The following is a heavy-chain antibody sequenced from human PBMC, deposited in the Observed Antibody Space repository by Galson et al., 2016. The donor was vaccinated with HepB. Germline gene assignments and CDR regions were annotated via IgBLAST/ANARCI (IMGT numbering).Heavy chain of an antibody. CDR1: GYSFASSW. J-gene: IGHJ3*02. V-gene: IGHV5-51*01. CDR2: VYAATSEA. D-gene: IGHD2-21*02. Sequence: QSGAEVKKPGESLEISCKASGYSFASSWIGWVRQMPGTGLEFVGFVYAATSEARYSPSFQGHVTISADKSIYTAYLQWSSLRASDTAIYYCASDLICGPYCWGFDIWGQGTMVTVSS. CDR3: ASDLICGPYCWGFDI.